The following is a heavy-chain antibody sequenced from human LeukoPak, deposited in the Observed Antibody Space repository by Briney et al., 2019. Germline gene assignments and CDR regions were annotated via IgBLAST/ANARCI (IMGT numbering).Heavy chain of an antibody. Sequence: PGGSLRLSCAASGFTLNTYGMHWVRQAPGKGLEWVAFIRYDGSDEYYADSVKGRFTISRDNSKNTVYLQMNSLRGEDTAVYYLAKHLYAMVAAKILDYWGQGTLDTVSS. J-gene: IGHJ4*02. CDR3: AKHLYAMVAAKILDY. CDR2: IRYDGSDE. D-gene: IGHD2-15*01. V-gene: IGHV3-30*02. CDR1: GFTLNTYG.